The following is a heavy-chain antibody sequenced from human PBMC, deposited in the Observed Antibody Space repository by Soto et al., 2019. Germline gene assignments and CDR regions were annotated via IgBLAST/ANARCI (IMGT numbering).Heavy chain of an antibody. D-gene: IGHD6-19*01. Sequence: GGSLRLSCAASGFTFSSFGMHWVRQAPGKGLEWVAVISYDGTNKYYAGSVKGRFTISRDNSKNTLYLQMNSLRAEDTAVYYCAREFGAVAGPRYYFDYWGQGTLVTVSS. V-gene: IGHV3-30*03. CDR1: GFTFSSFG. CDR2: ISYDGTNK. CDR3: AREFGAVAGPRYYFDY. J-gene: IGHJ4*02.